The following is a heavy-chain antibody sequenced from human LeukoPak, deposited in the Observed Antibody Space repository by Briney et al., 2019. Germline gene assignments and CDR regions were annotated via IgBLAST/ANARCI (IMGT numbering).Heavy chain of an antibody. CDR2: IRYDGSNK. CDR1: GFTFSSYG. V-gene: IGHV3-30*02. J-gene: IGHJ3*02. Sequence: PGGSLRLSCAASGFTFSSYGMHWVRQAPGKGLEWVAFIRYDGSNKYYADSVKGRFTISRDNSKNTLYLQMNSLRAEDTAVYYCAKVPAAPVSFLDIWGQGTMVTVSS. CDR3: AKVPAAPVSFLDI. D-gene: IGHD3-16*02.